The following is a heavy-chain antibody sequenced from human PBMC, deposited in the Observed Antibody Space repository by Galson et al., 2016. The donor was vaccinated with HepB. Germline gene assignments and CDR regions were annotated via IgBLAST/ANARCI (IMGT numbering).Heavy chain of an antibody. CDR1: GFIVNHNY. Sequence: SLRLSCAASGFIVNHNYMHWVRQAPGRGLEWVSVIYTGTATFYADSVKGRFTISRDNAKNTVFLQMSSLRAEDTAVYFCARGLGVGFNRGIDYWGQGVLVTVSS. V-gene: IGHV3-53*01. CDR3: ARGLGVGFNRGIDY. CDR2: IYTGTAT. D-gene: IGHD2-21*01. J-gene: IGHJ4*02.